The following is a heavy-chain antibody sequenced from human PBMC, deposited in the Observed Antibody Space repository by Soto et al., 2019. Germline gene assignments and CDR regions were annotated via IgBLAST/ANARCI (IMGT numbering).Heavy chain of an antibody. V-gene: IGHV4-59*01. D-gene: IGHD3-9*01. J-gene: IGHJ4*02. CDR2: IYYSGST. Sequence: KPSETLSLTCTVSGGSISSYYWSWIRQPPGKGLEWIGYIYYSGSTNYNPSLKSRVTISVDTSKNQFSLKLSSVTAADTAVYYCARGSERTYYDILTGYYTYPNTFDYWGQGTLVTVSS. CDR3: ARGSERTYYDILTGYYTYPNTFDY. CDR1: GGSISSYY.